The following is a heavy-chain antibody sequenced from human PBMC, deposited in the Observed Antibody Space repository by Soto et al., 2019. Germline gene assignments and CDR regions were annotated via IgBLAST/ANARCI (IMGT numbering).Heavy chain of an antibody. CDR1: GFTFSSYG. D-gene: IGHD6-6*01. Sequence: QVQLVESGGGVVQPGRSLRLSCAASGFTFSSYGMHWVRQAPGKGLEWVAVISYDGGNKYYADSVKGRFTISRDNSKNTLYLQMNSLRAEDTAVYYCAKDLLKFEYSSSSGVLYYYGMDVWGQGTTVTVSS. CDR2: ISYDGGNK. J-gene: IGHJ6*02. V-gene: IGHV3-30*18. CDR3: AKDLLKFEYSSSSGVLYYYGMDV.